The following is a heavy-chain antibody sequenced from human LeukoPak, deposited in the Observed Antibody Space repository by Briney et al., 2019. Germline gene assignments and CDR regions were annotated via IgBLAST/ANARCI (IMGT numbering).Heavy chain of an antibody. Sequence: GGSLRLSCAASGFILSSYWMHWVRQAPGKGLVWVSRITSDGSSTIYADSVKGRFTSSRDNAKNTLYLQMNNLRVEDTAVYYCARDINWALGNPWGQGTLVIVSS. CDR3: ARDINWALGNP. D-gene: IGHD1-1*01. J-gene: IGHJ5*02. V-gene: IGHV3-74*01. CDR2: ITSDGSST. CDR1: GFILSSYW.